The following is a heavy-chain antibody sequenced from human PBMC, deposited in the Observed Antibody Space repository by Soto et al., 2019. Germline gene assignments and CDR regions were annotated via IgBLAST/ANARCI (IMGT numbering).Heavy chain of an antibody. D-gene: IGHD2-21*02. Sequence: EVQLLESGGGLVQPGGSLRLSCAASGFTFSNYAMSWVRQAPGKGLEWVSAISSSGGSTYYADSVKGRFTISRDNSKNTRYLQMNSRRAEATAVYYCAKFSGGDFAHTYPLDHWGQGTLVPVSS. CDR1: GFTFSNYA. J-gene: IGHJ5*02. V-gene: IGHV3-23*01. CDR2: ISSSGGST. CDR3: AKFSGGDFAHTYPLDH.